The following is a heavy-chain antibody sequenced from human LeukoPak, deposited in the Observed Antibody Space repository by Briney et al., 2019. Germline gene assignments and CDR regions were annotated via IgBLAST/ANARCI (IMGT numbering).Heavy chain of an antibody. D-gene: IGHD6-25*01. CDR1: GFTFGKYW. J-gene: IGHJ4*02. V-gene: IGHV3-7*03. CDR3: ARRAVY. CDR2: IKLDGSEK. Sequence: GGSLRLSCVASGFTFGKYWMSWVRQAPGKGLEWVASIKLDGSEKNYVDSVKGRFTISRDNTKNSLYLQMNSLRAEDTAVYYCARRAVYWGQGTLVTVSS.